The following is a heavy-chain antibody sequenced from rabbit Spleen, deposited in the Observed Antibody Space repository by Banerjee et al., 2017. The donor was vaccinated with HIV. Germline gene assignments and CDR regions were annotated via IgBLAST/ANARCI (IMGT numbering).Heavy chain of an antibody. J-gene: IGHJ4*01. Sequence: QLKESGGGLVQPGGSLKLSCKASGFTLSSYYMNWVRQAPGKGLEWIGYIDPVFGITYYASWVNGRFSISRENAQNTVFLQMTSLTAADTATYFCARDNGSGDYIDVYFDLWGPGTLVTVS. V-gene: IGHV1S7*01. CDR1: GFTLSSYY. D-gene: IGHD1-1*01. CDR2: IDPVFGIT. CDR3: ARDNGSGDYIDVYFDL.